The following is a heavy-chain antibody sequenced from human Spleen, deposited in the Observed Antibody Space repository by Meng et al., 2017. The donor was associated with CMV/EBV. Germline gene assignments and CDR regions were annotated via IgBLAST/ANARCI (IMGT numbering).Heavy chain of an antibody. CDR3: ARPPQPYCSSTSCYSYFDY. V-gene: IGHV5-51*01. D-gene: IGHD2-2*02. J-gene: IGHJ4*02. CDR2: IYPGDSDT. Sequence: GESLKSSCKGSGYSFTSYWIGWVRQMPGKGLEWMAIIYPGDSDTTYSPSFQGQVTISVDKSISTAYLQWSSLKASDTAMYYCARPPQPYCSSTSCYSYFDYWGQGTLVTVS. CDR1: GYSFTSYW.